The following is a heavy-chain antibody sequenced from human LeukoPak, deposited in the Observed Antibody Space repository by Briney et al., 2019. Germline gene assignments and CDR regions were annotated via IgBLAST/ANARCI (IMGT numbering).Heavy chain of an antibody. CDR2: ISPSSSYI. J-gene: IGHJ5*02. CDR3: ARDCSSTSGCWGP. V-gene: IGHV3-21*01. D-gene: IGHD2-2*01. Sequence: GGTLRLSCAASGFTFSSYTLNWVRQAPGKGLEWVSSISPSSSYIYYADSVKCRFTISRDNAKNSLYLQMNSLRAEDTAVYYCARDCSSTSGCWGPWGQGTLVTVSS. CDR1: GFTFSSYT.